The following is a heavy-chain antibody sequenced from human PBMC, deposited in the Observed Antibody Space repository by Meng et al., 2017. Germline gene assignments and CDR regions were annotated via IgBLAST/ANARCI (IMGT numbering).Heavy chain of an antibody. Sequence: SETLSLTCTVSGGSISSYYWSWIRQPAGKGLEWIGCIYTSGSTNYNPSLKSRVTMSVDTSKNQFSLKLSSVTAADTAVYYCARDSPYFLYYGSGSYSGWFDPWGQGTLVTVSS. CDR1: GGSISSYY. CDR2: IYTSGST. V-gene: IGHV4-4*07. CDR3: ARDSPYFLYYGSGSYSGWFDP. D-gene: IGHD3-10*01. J-gene: IGHJ5*02.